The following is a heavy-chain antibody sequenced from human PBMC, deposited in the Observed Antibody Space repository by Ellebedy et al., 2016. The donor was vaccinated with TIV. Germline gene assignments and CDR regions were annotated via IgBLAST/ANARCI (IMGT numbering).Heavy chain of an antibody. J-gene: IGHJ4*02. V-gene: IGHV3-13*01. CDR2: ITSAGDT. CDR3: ARATSGFDY. CDR1: GFTFSSYW. Sequence: PGGSLRLSCAASGFTFSSYWMHWVRQPTGKGLEWVSGITSAGDTYYLGSVKGRFIISRDSAKNSLYLQMNSLRAEDTAVYYCARATSGFDYWGQGALATVSS. D-gene: IGHD5-24*01.